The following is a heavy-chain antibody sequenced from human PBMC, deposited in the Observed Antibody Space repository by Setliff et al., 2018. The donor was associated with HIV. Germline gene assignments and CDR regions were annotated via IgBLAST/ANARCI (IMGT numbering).Heavy chain of an antibody. CDR1: GYTFNNYA. D-gene: IGHD6-13*01. V-gene: IGHV1-18*04. CDR2: ITGYNGNT. Sequence: GASVKVSCKASGYTFNNYAMNWVRQAPGQGLELMGWITGYNGNTNYAEKFQGRVTMTIDTSTSTAYLELRSLRSDDTAMYYCATDPGYSSTWYSESFQHWGQGTVVTVSS. CDR3: ATDPGYSSTWYSESFQH. J-gene: IGHJ1*01.